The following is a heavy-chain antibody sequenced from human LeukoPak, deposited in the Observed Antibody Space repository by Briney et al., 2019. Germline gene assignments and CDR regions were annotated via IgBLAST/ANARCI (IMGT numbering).Heavy chain of an antibody. V-gene: IGHV3-48*02. Sequence: GGSLRLSCAASGFTFSSYSMNWVRQAPGKGLEWVSYISSSSSTIYYADSVKGRFTISRDNAKNSLYLQMNSLRDEDTAVYYCARGSSIYGGNSAYYYGMDVWGQGTTVTVSS. J-gene: IGHJ6*02. CDR3: ARGSSIYGGNSAYYYGMDV. CDR1: GFTFSSYS. D-gene: IGHD4-23*01. CDR2: ISSSSSTI.